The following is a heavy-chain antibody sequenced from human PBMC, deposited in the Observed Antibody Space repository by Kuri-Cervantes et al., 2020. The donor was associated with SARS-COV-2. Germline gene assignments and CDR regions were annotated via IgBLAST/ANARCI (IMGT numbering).Heavy chain of an antibody. V-gene: IGHV1-69*13. J-gene: IGHJ4*01. D-gene: IGHD2-2*01. CDR1: GDTFSSYA. CDR2: IIPIFGTA. CDR3: ARDSTPRDYYFDY. Sequence: SVKVSCKASGDTFSSYAINWVRQAPGQGLEWMGGIIPIFGTANYAQKFQGRVTITADESTSTAYMELSSLRSEDTAVYYCARDSTPRDYYFDYWGHGTLVTDSS.